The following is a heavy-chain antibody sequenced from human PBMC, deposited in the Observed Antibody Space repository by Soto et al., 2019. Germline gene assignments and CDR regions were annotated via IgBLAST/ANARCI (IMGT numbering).Heavy chain of an antibody. D-gene: IGHD6-19*01. CDR3: ARSVAGHFDY. Sequence: EVQLVESGGGLVQPGGSLRLSCAASGFTFNIYSMNWVRQAPGKGLEWVSYITSDTATIHYADSVRGRFTISRDNAENSLFLQMNSLRDEDTAAYYCARSVAGHFDYWGHGALVTVSS. V-gene: IGHV3-48*02. CDR1: GFTFNIYS. J-gene: IGHJ4*01. CDR2: ITSDTATI.